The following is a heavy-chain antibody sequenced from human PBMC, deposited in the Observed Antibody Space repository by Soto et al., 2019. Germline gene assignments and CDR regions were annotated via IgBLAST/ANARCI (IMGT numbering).Heavy chain of an antibody. CDR2: ISGSGGST. CDR3: ANQYYYDSSGYYGWFDP. V-gene: IGHV3-23*01. CDR1: GFTFSSYA. D-gene: IGHD3-22*01. Sequence: GGSLRLSCAASGFTFSSYAMSWVRQAPGKGLEWVSAISGSGGSTYYADSVKGRFTISRDNSKNTLYLQMNSLRAEDTAVYYCANQYYYDSSGYYGWFDPWGQGTLVTVS. J-gene: IGHJ5*02.